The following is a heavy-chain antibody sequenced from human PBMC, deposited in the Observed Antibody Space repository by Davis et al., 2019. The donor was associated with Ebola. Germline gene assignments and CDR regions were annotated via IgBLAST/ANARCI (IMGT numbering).Heavy chain of an antibody. CDR2: IYYSGST. Sequence: MPSETLSLTCTVSGGSISSSSYYWGWIRQPPGKGLEWIGSIYYSGSTYYNPSLKSRVTISVDTSKNQFSLKLSSVTAADTAVYYCARYYDQFDPWGQGTLVTVSS. D-gene: IGHD3-3*01. CDR3: ARYYDQFDP. J-gene: IGHJ5*02. V-gene: IGHV4-39*01. CDR1: GGSISSSSYY.